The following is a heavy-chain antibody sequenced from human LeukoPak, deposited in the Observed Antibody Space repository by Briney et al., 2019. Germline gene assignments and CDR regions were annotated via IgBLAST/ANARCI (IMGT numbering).Heavy chain of an antibody. CDR2: IYPGDSET. V-gene: IGHV5-51*01. D-gene: IGHD2-15*01. Sequence: GESLEISCKGSGYSFTNYWIAWVRQMPGKGLEWMGIIYPGDSETRYSPSFRGQVTISADKSISTAYLQWSSLKASDTAMYYCARAAFCSGGSCYSGSWFDPWGQGTLVTVSS. CDR1: GYSFTNYW. CDR3: ARAAFCSGGSCYSGSWFDP. J-gene: IGHJ5*02.